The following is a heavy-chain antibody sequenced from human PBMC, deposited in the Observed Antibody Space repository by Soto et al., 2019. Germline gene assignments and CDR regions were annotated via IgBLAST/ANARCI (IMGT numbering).Heavy chain of an antibody. D-gene: IGHD2-15*01. J-gene: IGHJ6*02. CDR1: GGSFSGYY. CDR3: ARGSGTGYCSGGSCYHTSYYGMDV. Sequence: LSLTCAVYGGSFSGYYWSWIRQPPGKGLEWIGEINHSGSTNYNPSLKSRVTISVDTSKNQFSLKLSSVTAADTAVYYCARGSGTGYCSGGSCYHTSYYGMDVWGQGTTVTVSS. V-gene: IGHV4-34*01. CDR2: INHSGST.